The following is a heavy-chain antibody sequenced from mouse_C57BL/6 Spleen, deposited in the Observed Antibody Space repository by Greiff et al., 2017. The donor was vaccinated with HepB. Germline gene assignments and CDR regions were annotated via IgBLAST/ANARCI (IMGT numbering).Heavy chain of an antibody. D-gene: IGHD2-1*01. CDR1: GFTFSSYA. J-gene: IGHJ1*03. CDR2: ISDGGSYT. V-gene: IGHV5-4*01. CDR3: ARDNYGNPWYFDV. Sequence: EVKLVESGGGLVKPGGSLKLSCAASGFTFSSYAMSWVRQTPEKRLEWVATISDGGSYTYYPDNVKGRFTISRDNAKNNLYLQMSYLKSEDTAMYYCARDNYGNPWYFDVWGTGTTVTVSS.